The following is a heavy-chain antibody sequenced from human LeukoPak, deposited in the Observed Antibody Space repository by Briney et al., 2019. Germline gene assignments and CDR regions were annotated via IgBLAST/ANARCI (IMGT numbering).Heavy chain of an antibody. D-gene: IGHD6-13*01. CDR3: ARESYSSSWYADY. J-gene: IGHJ4*02. Sequence: SETLSLTCAVYGVSFSGYYWSWIRQPPGKGLEWIGEINHSGSTNYNPSLKSRVTISLDTSKNQFSLKLSSVTAADTAVYYCARESYSSSWYADYWGQGTLVTVSS. V-gene: IGHV4-34*01. CDR2: INHSGST. CDR1: GVSFSGYY.